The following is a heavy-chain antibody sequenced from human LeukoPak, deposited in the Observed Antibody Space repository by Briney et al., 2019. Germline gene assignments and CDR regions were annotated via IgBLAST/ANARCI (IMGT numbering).Heavy chain of an antibody. CDR1: GFTVSSNY. Sequence: GESLRLSCAASGFTVSSNYMNWVRQAPGKGLEWVSVIYSGGGTYYADSVEGRFTISRDSSKNTLYLQMNSLRAEDTAVYYCASHDPASYWGQGTLVTVSS. D-gene: IGHD5-18*01. CDR2: IYSGGGT. J-gene: IGHJ4*02. CDR3: ASHDPASY. V-gene: IGHV3-53*01.